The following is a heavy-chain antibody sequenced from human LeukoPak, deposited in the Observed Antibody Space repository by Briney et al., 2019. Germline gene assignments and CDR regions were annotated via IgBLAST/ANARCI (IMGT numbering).Heavy chain of an antibody. CDR2: MNPHSGNT. V-gene: IGHV1-8*02. D-gene: IGHD4-11*01. CDR1: GYTFSGYY. J-gene: IGHJ4*02. Sequence: ASVKVSCKASGYTFSGYYMHWVRQAPGQGLEWMGWMNPHSGNTGYAQKFQGRVTMTRNTSISTAYMELNSLRAEDTAVYHCANPPTVTSFDYWGQGTLVTVSS. CDR3: ANPPTVTSFDY.